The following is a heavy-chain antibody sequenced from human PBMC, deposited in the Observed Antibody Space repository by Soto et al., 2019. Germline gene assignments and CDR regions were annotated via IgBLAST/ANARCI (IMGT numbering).Heavy chain of an antibody. CDR3: AKDKGPVVVTAPFDY. D-gene: IGHD2-21*02. J-gene: IGHJ4*02. Sequence: PGGSLRLSCAASGFTFSSYGMHWVRQAPGKGPEWVAVISYDGSNKYYADSVKGRFTISRDNSKNTLYLQMNSLRAEDTAVYYCAKDKGPVVVTAPFDYWGQGTLVTVSS. CDR1: GFTFSSYG. V-gene: IGHV3-30*18. CDR2: ISYDGSNK.